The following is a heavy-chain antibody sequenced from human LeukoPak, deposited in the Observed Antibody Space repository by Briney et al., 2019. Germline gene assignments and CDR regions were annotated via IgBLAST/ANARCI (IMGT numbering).Heavy chain of an antibody. CDR2: ISGSGGTT. CDR3: AKSRSYYDDSGFPDY. D-gene: IGHD3-22*01. V-gene: IGHV3-23*01. Sequence: PGGSLRLSCPASGFTFSNYAMSWVRQAPGKGLEWVSGISGSGGTTYYADSVKGRFTISRDNSKNTLYLQMNSLRAEDTAVYYCAKSRSYYDDSGFPDYWGQGTLVTVSS. J-gene: IGHJ4*02. CDR1: GFTFSNYA.